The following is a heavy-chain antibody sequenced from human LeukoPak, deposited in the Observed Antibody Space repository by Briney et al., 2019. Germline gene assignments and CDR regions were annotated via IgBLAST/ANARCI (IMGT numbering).Heavy chain of an antibody. CDR1: GGSFSGYY. Sequence: SETLSLTCAVYGGSFSGYYWSWIRQPPGKGLEWIGEINHSGSTNYNPSLKSRVTISVDTSKNQFSPKLSSVTAADTAVYYCARGGEWLPLGYWGQGTLVTVSS. J-gene: IGHJ4*02. V-gene: IGHV4-34*01. D-gene: IGHD3-3*01. CDR3: ARGGEWLPLGY. CDR2: INHSGST.